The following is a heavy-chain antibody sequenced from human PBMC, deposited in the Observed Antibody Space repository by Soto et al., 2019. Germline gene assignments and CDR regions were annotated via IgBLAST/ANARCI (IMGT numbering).Heavy chain of an antibody. J-gene: IGHJ6*02. CDR2: ISYDGSNK. V-gene: IGHV3-30*18. CDR3: AKDAYDPDSWYYSGMDV. D-gene: IGHD3-22*01. CDR1: GFTFSSYG. Sequence: QVQLVESGGGVVQPGRSLRLSCAASGFTFSSYGMHWVRQAPGKGLEWVAVISYDGSNKYYADSVKGRFTISRDNSKNTLYLQMNSRRAEDTAGYYCAKDAYDPDSWYYSGMDVWGQGTTVTVSS.